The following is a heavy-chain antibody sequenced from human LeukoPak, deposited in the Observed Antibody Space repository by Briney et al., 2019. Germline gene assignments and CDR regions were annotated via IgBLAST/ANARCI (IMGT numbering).Heavy chain of an antibody. D-gene: IGHD2-2*01. CDR2: ISSSSSYI. V-gene: IGHV3-21*01. CDR3: ARDGIVVVPAAMGY. J-gene: IGHJ4*02. Sequence: GGSLRLSCAASGFTFSSYSMNWVRRAPGKGLEWVSSISSSSSYIYYADSVKGRFTISRDNAKNSLYLQMNSLRAEDTAVYYCARDGIVVVPAAMGYWGQGTLVTVSS. CDR1: GFTFSSYS.